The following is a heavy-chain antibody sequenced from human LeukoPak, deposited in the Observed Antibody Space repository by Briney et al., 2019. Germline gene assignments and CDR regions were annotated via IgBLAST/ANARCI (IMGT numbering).Heavy chain of an antibody. V-gene: IGHV3-23*01. CDR1: GFTFSSYA. Sequence: GGSLRLSCAASGFTFSSYAMSWVRQAPGKGLEWVSAISGSGGSTYYADSVKGRFTISRDNSKNTLYLQMNSLRAEDTAVYYCAKGRGVLLWFGRNAFDIWGQRTMVTVSS. J-gene: IGHJ3*02. CDR2: ISGSGGST. D-gene: IGHD3-10*01. CDR3: AKGRGVLLWFGRNAFDI.